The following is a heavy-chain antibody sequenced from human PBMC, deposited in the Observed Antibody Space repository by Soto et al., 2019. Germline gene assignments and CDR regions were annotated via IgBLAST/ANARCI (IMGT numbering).Heavy chain of an antibody. CDR3: TRHPATPNIVVVPEGPCFDP. V-gene: IGHV3-73*01. CDR2: IRSKANSYAT. J-gene: IGHJ5*02. CDR1: GFTFSGSA. D-gene: IGHD2-2*01. Sequence: GGSLRLSCAASGFTFSGSAMHWVRQASGKGLEWVGRIRSKANSYATAYAASVKGRFTISRDDSKNTAYLQMNSLKTEDTAVYYCTRHPATPNIVVVPEGPCFDPWGQGTLVTVSS.